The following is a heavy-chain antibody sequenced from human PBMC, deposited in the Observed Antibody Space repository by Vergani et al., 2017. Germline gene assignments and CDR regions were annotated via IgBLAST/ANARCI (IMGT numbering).Heavy chain of an antibody. CDR1: GDSVISTDYH. V-gene: IGHV4-39*01. D-gene: IGHD2-15*01. J-gene: IGHJ4*02. CDR3: ASKRGACRAAYCHSYDF. Sequence: QVQLQESGPGLVKPSETLSLTCTVSGDSVISTDYHWGWIRQPPGKGLEWIGSMDYSGSTSYNPSLESRISISFETPKNQFSLRQTSVTAADTAVYYCASKRGACRAAYCHSYDFWGPGTLVGVSS. CDR2: MDYSGST.